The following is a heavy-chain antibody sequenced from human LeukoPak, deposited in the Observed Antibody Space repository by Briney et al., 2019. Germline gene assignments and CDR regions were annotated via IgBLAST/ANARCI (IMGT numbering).Heavy chain of an antibody. CDR1: GFTFSRHA. V-gene: IGHV3-21*01. CDR2: ITSSGSYR. D-gene: IGHD5-12*01. J-gene: IGHJ4*02. CDR3: ASENIVGTSGALFDY. Sequence: PGGSLRLSCAASGFTFSRHAMNWVRQAPGKGLEWVSSITSSGSYRYHSDSVKGRFTISRDNAKNSLYLQMNSLRVGDTAVYYCASENIVGTSGALFDYWGQGTLVTVSS.